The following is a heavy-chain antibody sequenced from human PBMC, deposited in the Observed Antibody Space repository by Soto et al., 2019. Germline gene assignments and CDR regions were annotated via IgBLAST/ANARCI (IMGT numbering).Heavy chain of an antibody. D-gene: IGHD2-21*01. CDR3: ARVRGPYCGGECYPPTPTWFDP. CDR2: IYHSGST. V-gene: IGHV4-30-2*01. CDR1: GGSISSGGYS. J-gene: IGHJ5*02. Sequence: QLQLQESGSGLVKPSQTLSLTCAVSGGSISSGGYSWSWIRQPPGKGLEWIGYIYHSGSTYYNPSRISRQPTSVDRSKNQFSLKLSSMTAADPAVYYCARVRGPYCGGECYPPTPTWFDPWGQGTLVTVSS.